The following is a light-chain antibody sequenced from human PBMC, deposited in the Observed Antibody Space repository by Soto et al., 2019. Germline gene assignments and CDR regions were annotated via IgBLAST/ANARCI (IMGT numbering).Light chain of an antibody. CDR2: GAS. J-gene: IGKJ3*01. Sequence: EIVLTQSPGTLSLSPGERATLSCRASQSVSRSYLAWYQQKPGQAPRLLIYGASNRASGIPDRFSGSGSGTDFTLTISRLEPEDFALYYCQKCSLLSFTFGPGTRVYIK. CDR3: QKCSLLSFT. CDR1: QSVSRSY. V-gene: IGKV3-20*01.